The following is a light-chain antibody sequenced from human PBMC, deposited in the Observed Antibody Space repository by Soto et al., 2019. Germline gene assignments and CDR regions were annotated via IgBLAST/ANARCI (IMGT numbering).Light chain of an antibody. J-gene: IGKJ5*01. V-gene: IGKV3-11*01. Sequence: EIVLTQSPATLSSFPGDRVTLSCRASQYINTRLAWYQHRPGQAPRLLIYGASTTATGIPARFSGSGSGTDFTLTISSLEPEDFAVYYCQQRSNWPITFGQGTRLEIK. CDR1: QYINTR. CDR3: QQRSNWPIT. CDR2: GAS.